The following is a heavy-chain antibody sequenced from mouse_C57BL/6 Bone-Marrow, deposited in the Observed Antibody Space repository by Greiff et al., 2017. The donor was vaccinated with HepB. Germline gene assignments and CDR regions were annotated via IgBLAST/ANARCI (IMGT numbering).Heavy chain of an antibody. D-gene: IGHD2-1*01. J-gene: IGHJ4*01. CDR2: ISSGGDYI. V-gene: IGHV5-9-1*02. Sequence: EVQLVESGEGLVKPGGSLKLSCAASGFTFSSYAMSWVRQTPEKRLEWVAYISSGGDYIYYADTVKGRFTISRDNARKTLYLQMSRLKSEDTAMYYCTSLLWSPYYAMDYWGQGTSVTVSS. CDR3: TSLLWSPYYAMDY. CDR1: GFTFSSYA.